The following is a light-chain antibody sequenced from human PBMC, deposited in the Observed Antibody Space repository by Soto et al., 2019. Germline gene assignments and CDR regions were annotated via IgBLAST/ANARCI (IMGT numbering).Light chain of an antibody. CDR2: DAS. J-gene: IGKJ1*01. Sequence: EIVLTQSPATLSLSPGERATLSCRASQSVSSYLAWYQQKPGQAPRLLIYDASNRATGIPARFSSSGSGTDFTLSISSQRPEDFAVYYCQQRSNWSPLTCGRGTKVEIK. CDR1: QSVSSY. V-gene: IGKV3-11*01. CDR3: QQRSNWSPLT.